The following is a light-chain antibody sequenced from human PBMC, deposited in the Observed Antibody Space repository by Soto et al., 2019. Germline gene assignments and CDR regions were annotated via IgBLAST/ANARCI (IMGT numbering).Light chain of an antibody. Sequence: QSVLTQPPSVSAAPRQRVTISCSGSSSNIGNNAVNWYQHVPGKAPKLLIHFDDCVPSGTPDRFSGSKSGTSASLVISGLQSEDEADYYCAAWDDSLNGPLFGGGTKLTVL. J-gene: IGLJ3*02. V-gene: IGLV1-36*01. CDR2: FDD. CDR1: SSNIGNNA. CDR3: AAWDDSLNGPL.